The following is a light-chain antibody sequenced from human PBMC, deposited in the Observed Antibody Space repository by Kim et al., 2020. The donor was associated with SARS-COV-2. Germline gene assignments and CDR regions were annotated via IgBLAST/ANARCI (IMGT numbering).Light chain of an antibody. CDR3: QSYDSSLNYV. J-gene: IGLJ1*01. Sequence: GNRITSACTGSSSNIEAGYDVHSYQQLPVTAPKLLIYGNSNRPSGVPDRFSGSKSGTSASLAITGLQAEDEADYYCQSYDSSLNYVFGTGTKVTVL. CDR1: SSNIEAGYD. CDR2: GNS. V-gene: IGLV1-40*01.